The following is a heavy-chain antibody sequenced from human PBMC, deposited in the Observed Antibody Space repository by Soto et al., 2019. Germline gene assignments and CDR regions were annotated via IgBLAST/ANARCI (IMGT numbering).Heavy chain of an antibody. Sequence: QVQVKESGPGLVKPSETLSLTCSVFGGSMSPYYWSWIRQSPGKGLEWIANIYYRGNTNYNPSLDSRVTISIDTSKNQFSLKLNSLTAADTAVYYCARHSKKTGDFDYYYGMDVWGQGTTVTVSS. CDR1: GGSMSPYY. V-gene: IGHV4-59*08. CDR3: ARHSKKTGDFDYYYGMDV. CDR2: IYYRGNT. D-gene: IGHD7-27*01. J-gene: IGHJ6*02.